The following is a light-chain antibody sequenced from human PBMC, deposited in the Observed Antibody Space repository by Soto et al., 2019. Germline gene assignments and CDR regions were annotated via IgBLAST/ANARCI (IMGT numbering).Light chain of an antibody. CDR2: GAS. CDR1: QSVRSSY. CDR3: QQYGGSPWT. V-gene: IGKV3-20*01. Sequence: DIVLTQSPGTLSLSPGERATLSCRASQSVRSSYLAWYQQKPGQAPRLLIYGASSRATGIPDRFSGSGSGTDFTLTIARLEPEDFVVYYCQQYGGSPWTFGQGTKAEIK. J-gene: IGKJ1*01.